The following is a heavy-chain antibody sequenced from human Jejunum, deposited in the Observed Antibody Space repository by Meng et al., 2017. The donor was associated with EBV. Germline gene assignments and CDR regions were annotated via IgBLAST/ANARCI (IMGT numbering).Heavy chain of an antibody. CDR1: GDSTSRSHW. Sequence: QGRLEESGRGLVKPSGTLSLTCAVSGDSTSRSHWWSWVRQPPGKGLEWIGEMHPGGSTNYNPSLKSRVTISVDNSKNQFSLKLTSVTAADTAVYYCAKSNDYSLNSWGQGTLVTVSS. D-gene: IGHD4-11*01. J-gene: IGHJ4*02. CDR2: MHPGGST. V-gene: IGHV4-4*02. CDR3: AKSNDYSLNS.